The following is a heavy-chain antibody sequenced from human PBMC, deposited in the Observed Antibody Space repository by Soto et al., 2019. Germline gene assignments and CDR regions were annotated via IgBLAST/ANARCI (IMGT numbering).Heavy chain of an antibody. Sequence: SETLSLTCSVSGGSITSYYWHWIRQYPGRGLEWIGYIYYGGSANYNPSLKSRVTISLDTSKNQFSLKMRSVTAADTAVYYCASYCSGGNCYSAFDVWGQGTMVT. V-gene: IGHV4-59*01. J-gene: IGHJ3*01. D-gene: IGHD2-15*01. CDR2: IYYGGSA. CDR1: GGSITSYY. CDR3: ASYCSGGNCYSAFDV.